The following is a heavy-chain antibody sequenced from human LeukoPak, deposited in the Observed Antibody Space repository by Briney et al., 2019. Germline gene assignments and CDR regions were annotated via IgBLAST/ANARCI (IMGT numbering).Heavy chain of an antibody. CDR2: IYTSGST. CDR1: GGSISSYY. D-gene: IGHD3-10*01. CDR3: ARHYYGSGINWFDP. J-gene: IGHJ5*02. V-gene: IGHV4-4*07. Sequence: PSETLSLTCTVSGGSISSYYWSWIGQPAGKGLEGIGRIYTSGSTNYNPSLKSRVTMSVDTSKNQFSLKLSSVTAAATVVYYCARHYYGSGINWFDPWGQGTLVTVSS.